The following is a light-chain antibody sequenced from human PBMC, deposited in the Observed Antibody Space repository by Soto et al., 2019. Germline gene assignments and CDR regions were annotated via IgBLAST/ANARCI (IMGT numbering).Light chain of an antibody. J-gene: IGLJ1*01. V-gene: IGLV2-14*01. Sequence: QSVLTQPASVSGSLGQSITISCTGTSSDVGGYNYVSWYQQHPGKAPKLMIYDVSNRPSGVSNRFSGSKSGNTASLTISGLQAEDEADYYCSSYTSSSTPYVFGTGNKVTVL. CDR2: DVS. CDR3: SSYTSSSTPYV. CDR1: SSDVGGYNY.